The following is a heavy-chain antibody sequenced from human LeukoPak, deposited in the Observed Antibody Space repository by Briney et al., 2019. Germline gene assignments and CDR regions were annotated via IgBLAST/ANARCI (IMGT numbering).Heavy chain of an antibody. V-gene: IGHV1-69*04. CDR2: IIPIFGIA. D-gene: IGHD3-16*01. CDR1: GGTFSSYA. J-gene: IGHJ4*02. Sequence: SVKVSCKASGGTFSSYAISWVRQAPGQGLERMGRIIPIFGIANYAQKSQGRVTITADKSTSTAYMELSSLRSEDTAVYYCARGETGGAFDYWGQGTLVTVSS. CDR3: ARGETGGAFDY.